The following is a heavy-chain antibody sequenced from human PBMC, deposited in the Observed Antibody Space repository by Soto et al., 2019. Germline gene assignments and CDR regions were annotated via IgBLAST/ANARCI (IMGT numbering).Heavy chain of an antibody. Sequence: QVPLQQSGPGLVKPSETLSLTCTVSSGPSSSHNWGWIRQSPGRGLEWIGYVYNTGGTSYNPSLKSRVTISADTSANHISLTLSSVTAADTAIYYCVRQGIGNLHGLVDVWGQGTTVSVSS. CDR2: VYNTGGT. CDR1: SGPSSSHN. D-gene: IGHD1-1*01. CDR3: VRQGIGNLHGLVDV. V-gene: IGHV4-59*08. J-gene: IGHJ6*02.